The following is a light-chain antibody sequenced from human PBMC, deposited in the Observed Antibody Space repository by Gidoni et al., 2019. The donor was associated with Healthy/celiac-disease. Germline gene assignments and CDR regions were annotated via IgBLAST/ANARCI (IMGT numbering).Light chain of an antibody. J-gene: IGKJ4*01. CDR3: QQYYSTPLT. V-gene: IGKV4-1*01. CDR2: WAS. CDR1: QSVLYSSNTKNY. Sequence: IMMTQSPDSLAVSLGERATINCKSSQSVLYSSNTKNYLAWYQQKPGQPPKLLIYWASTRESGVPDRFSGSGSGTDFTLTISSLQAEDVAVYYCQQYYSTPLTFGGXTKVEIK.